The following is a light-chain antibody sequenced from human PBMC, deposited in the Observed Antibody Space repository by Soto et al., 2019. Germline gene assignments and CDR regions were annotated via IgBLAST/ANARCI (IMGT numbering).Light chain of an antibody. Sequence: QSALTQPPSASGSPGQSVAISCTGTSRDVGGQNYVSWYQQHPGKAPKLIIYAVSNRPSGVPDRFSGSKSGNTASLTISGLRAEDEADYCCCSHAGNNNYVFGTGTKVTVL. CDR3: CSHAGNNNYV. CDR2: AVS. CDR1: SRDVGGQNY. V-gene: IGLV2-8*01. J-gene: IGLJ1*01.